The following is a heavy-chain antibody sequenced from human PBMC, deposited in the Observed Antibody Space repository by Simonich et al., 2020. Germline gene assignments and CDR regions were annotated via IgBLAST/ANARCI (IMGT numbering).Heavy chain of an antibody. D-gene: IGHD3-10*01. J-gene: IGHJ6*02. CDR2: INPNSGGT. V-gene: IGHV1-2*06. CDR3: ARVPGIYYYYGMDV. CDR1: GYTFTGYY. Sequence: GAEVKKPGASVKVSCKASGYTFTGYYMPWVRHAPGQGLERMGRINPNSGGTNYAQKFQGRVTMTRDTSISTAYMELSRLRSDDTAVYYCARVPGIYYYYGMDVWGQGTTVTVSS.